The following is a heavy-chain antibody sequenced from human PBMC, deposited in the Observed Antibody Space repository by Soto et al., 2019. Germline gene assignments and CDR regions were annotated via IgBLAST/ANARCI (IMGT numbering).Heavy chain of an antibody. Sequence: ASVKVSCKASGYMFISYGISWVRQAPGQGLEWMGWISAYNGNTNYAQKLQGRVTMTTDTSTSTAYMELRSLRSDDTAVYYCARSHRIVVVTAVDYWGQGTLVTVSS. V-gene: IGHV1-18*01. CDR1: GYMFISYG. CDR3: ARSHRIVVVTAVDY. J-gene: IGHJ4*02. CDR2: ISAYNGNT. D-gene: IGHD2-21*02.